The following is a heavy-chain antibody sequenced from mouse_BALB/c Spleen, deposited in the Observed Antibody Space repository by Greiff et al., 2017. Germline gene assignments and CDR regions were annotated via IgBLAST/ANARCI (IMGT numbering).Heavy chain of an antibody. CDR3: VRESTVVATNFDV. CDR2: IRSKSNNYAT. D-gene: IGHD1-1*01. V-gene: IGHV10S3*01. Sequence: EVQLVETGGGLVQPKGSLKLSCAASGFTFNTNAMNWVRQAPGKGLEWVARIRSKSNNYATYYADSVKDRFTISRDDSQSMLYLQMNNLKTEDTAMYYCVRESTVVATNFDVWGAGTTVTVSS. CDR1: GFTFNTNA. J-gene: IGHJ1*01.